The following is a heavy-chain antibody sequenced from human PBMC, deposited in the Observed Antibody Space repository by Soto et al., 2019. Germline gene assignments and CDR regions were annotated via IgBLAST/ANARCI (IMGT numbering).Heavy chain of an antibody. Sequence: QVQLVQSGAEVKKPRASVKVSCKASGYTFTSYGISWVRQAPGQGLEWMGWINVYNGNTNYAQKLQGRVTMTTDTSTSTAYLDLRSLRSDDTAVYFCARDTSRGEYDYWGQGTLVTVSS. CDR3: ARDTSRGEYDY. V-gene: IGHV1-18*01. D-gene: IGHD3-10*01. CDR2: INVYNGNT. CDR1: GYTFTSYG. J-gene: IGHJ4*02.